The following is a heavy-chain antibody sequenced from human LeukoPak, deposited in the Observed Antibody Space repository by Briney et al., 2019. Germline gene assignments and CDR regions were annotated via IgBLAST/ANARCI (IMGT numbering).Heavy chain of an antibody. V-gene: IGHV4-4*07. CDR1: GGSISSYY. Sequence: PSETLSLTCAVSGGSISSYYWSWIRQPAGKGLEWIGRIYTSGTTNYNPSLKSRVTMSVDTSKNQFFLNLNSVTAADTAVYYCARTSPRAATFDYWGQGTLVTVSS. CDR2: IYTSGTT. CDR3: ARTSPRAATFDY. D-gene: IGHD2-15*01. J-gene: IGHJ4*02.